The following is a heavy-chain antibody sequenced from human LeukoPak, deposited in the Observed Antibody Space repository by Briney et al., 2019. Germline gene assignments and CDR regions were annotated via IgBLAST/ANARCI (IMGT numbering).Heavy chain of an antibody. CDR2: IKTDGSEK. Sequence: GGSLRLSCAASGFTFTNYWMSWVRQAPGKGLEWVANIKTDGSEKYYVDSVKGRFTISGDNPKNSLYLQMNSLRAEDTAIYYCARDVSVSGMDVWGQGTTVTVSS. CDR1: GFTFTNYW. J-gene: IGHJ6*02. CDR3: ARDVSVSGMDV. V-gene: IGHV3-7*01. D-gene: IGHD5/OR15-5a*01.